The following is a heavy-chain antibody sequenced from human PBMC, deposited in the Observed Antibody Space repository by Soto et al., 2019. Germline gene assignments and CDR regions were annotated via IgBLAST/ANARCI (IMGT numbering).Heavy chain of an antibody. D-gene: IGHD2-15*01. J-gene: IGHJ4*02. CDR2: IYYSGST. Sequence: PSETLSLTCTVSGGSISSGGYYWSWIRQHPGKGLEWIGYIYYSGSTYYNPSLKSRVTISVDTSKNQFSLKLSSVTAADTAVYYCAREDCSGGSCYSDDWGQGTLVTVSS. V-gene: IGHV4-31*03. CDR1: GGSISSGGYY. CDR3: AREDCSGGSCYSDD.